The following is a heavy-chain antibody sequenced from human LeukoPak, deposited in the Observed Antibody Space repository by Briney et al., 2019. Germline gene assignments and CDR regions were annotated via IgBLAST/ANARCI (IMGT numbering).Heavy chain of an antibody. CDR3: AGHHPRNTVDF. CDR2: ISDIGSI. V-gene: IGHV4-59*08. Sequence: SETLSLTCTVSGGSISSYYGSWLRQPPGKGLEWIAYISDIGSINYNPSLKSRVTISLDTSKNQFSLKLSSVTAADTAVYYCAGHHPRNTVDFWGQGTLVTVSS. CDR1: GGSISSYY. D-gene: IGHD2/OR15-2a*01. J-gene: IGHJ4*02.